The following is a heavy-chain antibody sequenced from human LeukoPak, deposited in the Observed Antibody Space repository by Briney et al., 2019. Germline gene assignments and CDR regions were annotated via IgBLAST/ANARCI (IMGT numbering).Heavy chain of an antibody. CDR1: GFTVSSNY. CDR3: ARKDSGSYDGAFDI. V-gene: IGHV3-53*01. Sequence: PGGSLRLSCAASGFTVSSNYMSWVRQAPGKGLEWVSVIYSGGSTYYADSVKGRFTISRDNSKNTLYLQMNSLRAEDTAVYYCARKDSGSYDGAFDIWGQGTMVTVSS. J-gene: IGHJ3*02. D-gene: IGHD1-26*01. CDR2: IYSGGST.